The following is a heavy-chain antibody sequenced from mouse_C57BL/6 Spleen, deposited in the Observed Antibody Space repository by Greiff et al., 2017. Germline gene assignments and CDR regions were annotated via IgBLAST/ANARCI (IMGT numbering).Heavy chain of an antibody. CDR2: IHPYSGST. D-gene: IGHD5-5*01. CDR3: ARSRSPTSYYYAMDY. Sequence: QVQLQQPGAELVKPGASVKLSCTASGYTFTSYWMPWVKPRPGQSLECIGMIHPYSGSTNYTAKFKSKVTLTVDKSSSTAYMQLSSLTSEDSAVYYCARSRSPTSYYYAMDYWGQGTSVTVSS. V-gene: IGHV1-64*01. CDR1: GYTFTSYW. J-gene: IGHJ4*01.